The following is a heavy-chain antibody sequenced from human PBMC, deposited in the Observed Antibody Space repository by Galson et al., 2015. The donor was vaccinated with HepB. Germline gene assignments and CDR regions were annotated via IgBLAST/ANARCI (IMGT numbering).Heavy chain of an antibody. CDR2: INPNSGGT. V-gene: IGHV1-2*02. Sequence: SVKVSCKASGYTFTSYYMHWVRQAPGQGLEWMGWINPNSGGTNYAQKFQGRVTMTRDTSISTAYMELSRLRSDDTAVYYCAREDYGDYVGFTSYGMDVWGQGTTVTVSS. J-gene: IGHJ6*02. CDR1: GYTFTSYY. D-gene: IGHD4-17*01. CDR3: AREDYGDYVGFTSYGMDV.